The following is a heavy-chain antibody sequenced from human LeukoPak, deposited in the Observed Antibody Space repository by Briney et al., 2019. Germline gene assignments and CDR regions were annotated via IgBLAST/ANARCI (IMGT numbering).Heavy chain of an antibody. CDR3: ARVVSAYYYDRSGQGFYLDY. D-gene: IGHD3-22*01. J-gene: IGHJ4*02. CDR1: GYSISSGYY. V-gene: IGHV4-38-2*02. CDR2: IYHSGST. Sequence: PSETLSLTCTVSGYSISSGYYWGWIRQPPGKGLEWIGSIYHSGSTYYNPSLKSRVTISVDTSKNQFSLKLSSVTAADTAVYYCARVVSAYYYDRSGQGFYLDYWGQGTLVTVSS.